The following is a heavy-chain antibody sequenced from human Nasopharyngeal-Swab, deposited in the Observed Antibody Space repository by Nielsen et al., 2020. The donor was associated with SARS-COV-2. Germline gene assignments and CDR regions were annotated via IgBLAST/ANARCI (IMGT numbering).Heavy chain of an antibody. J-gene: IGHJ4*02. CDR2: INPNSGGT. V-gene: IGHV1-2*06. D-gene: IGHD5-12*01. CDR3: ARDLGYSGYDWGY. Sequence: WGRQAPGQGLEWMGRINPNSGGTNYAQKFQGRVTMTRDTSISTAYMELSRLRSDDTAVYYCARDLGYSGYDWGYWGQGTLVTVSS.